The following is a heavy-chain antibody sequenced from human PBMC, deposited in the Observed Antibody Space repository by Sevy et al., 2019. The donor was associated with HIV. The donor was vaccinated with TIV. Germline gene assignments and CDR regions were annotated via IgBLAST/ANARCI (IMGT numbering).Heavy chain of an antibody. J-gene: IGHJ3*02. V-gene: IGHV3-23*01. CDR1: GFTFSNYA. CDR3: AGGRYDSSGSFDAFDI. CDR2: IFRSGGVT. D-gene: IGHD3-22*01. Sequence: GGSLRLSCAASGFTFSNYAMNWVRQAPGKGLKWVSTIFRSGGVTYYADSVKGRCTISRDNFKNTLNLQMHSLRAEDTAVYYCAGGRYDSSGSFDAFDIWGQRTMVTVSS.